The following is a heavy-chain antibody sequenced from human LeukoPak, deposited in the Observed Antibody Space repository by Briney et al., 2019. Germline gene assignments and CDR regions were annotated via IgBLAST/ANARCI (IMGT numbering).Heavy chain of an antibody. V-gene: IGHV1-2*02. CDR3: ARGRSVNYYGQDF. D-gene: IGHD3-10*01. CDR2: INPNSGGT. Sequence: ASVKVSCKASGYTFTSYGISWVRQAPGQGLEWMGWINPNSGGTNYAQKFQGRVTMTRDTSISTAYMELSWLRSDDTAFYYCARGRSVNYYGQDFWGQGTLVTVSS. J-gene: IGHJ4*02. CDR1: GYTFTSYG.